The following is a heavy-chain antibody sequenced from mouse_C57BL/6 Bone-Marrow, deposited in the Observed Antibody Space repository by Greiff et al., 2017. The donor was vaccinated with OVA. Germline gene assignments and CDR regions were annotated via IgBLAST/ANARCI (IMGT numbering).Heavy chain of an antibody. CDR1: GYTFTGYW. V-gene: IGHV1-9*01. Sequence: QVQLQQSGAELMKPGASVKLSCKATGYTFTGYWIEWVKQRPGHGLEWIGEILPGSGSTNYNEKFKGKATFTADTYSNTAYMQLSSLTTEDSAIYYCARLRVITTVVGDWYFDVWGTGTTVTVSS. CDR3: ARLRVITTVVGDWYFDV. CDR2: ILPGSGST. D-gene: IGHD1-1*01. J-gene: IGHJ1*03.